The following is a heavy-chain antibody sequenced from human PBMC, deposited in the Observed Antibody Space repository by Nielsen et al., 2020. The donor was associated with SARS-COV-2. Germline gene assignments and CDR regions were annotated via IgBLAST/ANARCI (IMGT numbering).Heavy chain of an antibody. V-gene: IGHV3-30-3*02. Sequence: WIRQPPGKGLEWVAVISYDGSNKYYADSVKGRFTISRDNSKNTLYLQMNSLRAEDTAVYYCAKDQRITMVRGALGGLFDYWGQGTLVTVSS. CDR3: AKDQRITMVRGALGGLFDY. J-gene: IGHJ4*02. CDR2: ISYDGSNK. D-gene: IGHD3-10*01.